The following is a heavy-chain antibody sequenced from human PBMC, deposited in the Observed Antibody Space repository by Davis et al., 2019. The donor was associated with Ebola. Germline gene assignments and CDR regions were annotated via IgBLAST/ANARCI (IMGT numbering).Heavy chain of an antibody. CDR3: ARGSYCSSTSCRGDY. CDR1: GGSFSGYY. V-gene: IGHV4-31*11. D-gene: IGHD2-2*01. J-gene: IGHJ4*02. Sequence: PSETLSLTCAVYGGSFSGYYWSWIRQHPGKGLEWIGYIYYSGSTYYNPSLKSRVTISVDTSKNQFSLKLSSVTAADTAVYYCARGSYCSSTSCRGDYWGQGTLVTVSS. CDR2: IYYSGST.